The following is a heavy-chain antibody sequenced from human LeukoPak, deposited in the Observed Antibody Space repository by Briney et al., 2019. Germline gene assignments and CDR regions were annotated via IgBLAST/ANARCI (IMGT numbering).Heavy chain of an antibody. D-gene: IGHD4-17*01. V-gene: IGHV1-18*04. Sequence: ASVKVSCKASGYTFTSYYMHWVRQAPGQGLEWMGWISAYNGNTNYAQKLQGRVTMTTDTSTSTAYMELRSLRSDDTAVYYCARVHGDYVFDYFDYWGQGTLVTVSS. J-gene: IGHJ4*02. CDR2: ISAYNGNT. CDR3: ARVHGDYVFDYFDY. CDR1: GYTFTSYY.